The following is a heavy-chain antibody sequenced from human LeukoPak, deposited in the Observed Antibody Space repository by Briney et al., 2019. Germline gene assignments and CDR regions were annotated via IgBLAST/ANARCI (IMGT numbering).Heavy chain of an antibody. Sequence: ASVKVSCKASGYTFTSYDVNWVRQAPGQGLEWMGWVNPNSGHTGYAQKFQGRVTMTTNTSISTAYMELSSLRSEDTAVYYCARGAPGSYCSGGSCRYFDYWGQGTLVSVSS. CDR1: GYTFTSYD. J-gene: IGHJ4*02. V-gene: IGHV1-8*01. CDR3: ARGAPGSYCSGGSCRYFDY. D-gene: IGHD2-15*01. CDR2: VNPNSGHT.